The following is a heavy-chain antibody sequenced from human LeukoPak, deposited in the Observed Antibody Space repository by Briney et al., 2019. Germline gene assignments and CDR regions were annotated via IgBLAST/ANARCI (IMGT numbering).Heavy chain of an antibody. J-gene: IGHJ4*02. CDR3: AKDHYWSIDY. CDR2: IKGDGIST. D-gene: IGHD3-3*01. V-gene: IGHV3-74*01. CDR1: GFDFSSNW. Sequence: GGSLRLSCAASGFDFSSNWMHWVRHAPGQGLVWVSRIKGDGISTNYADSVKGRFTISRDIAKNTLYLQMNSLRAEDTGVYYCAKDHYWSIDYWGRGTLVAVSS.